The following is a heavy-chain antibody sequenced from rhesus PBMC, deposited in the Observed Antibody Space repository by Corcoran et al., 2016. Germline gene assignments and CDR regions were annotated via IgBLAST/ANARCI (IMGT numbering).Heavy chain of an antibody. CDR3: ARGYSSGWSYNYGLDS. J-gene: IGHJ6*01. CDR1: GYSISSNY. CDR2: IYGSSGST. Sequence: QVQLQESGPGLVKPSETLSLTCAVSGYSISSNYWSWIRQPPGKGLEWIGYIYGSSGSTYYNPSLRSRVTISTDTSKNQFSLKMSSVTAADTAVYYCARGYSSGWSYNYGLDSWGQGVVVTVSS. V-gene: IGHV4-147*01. D-gene: IGHD6S26*01.